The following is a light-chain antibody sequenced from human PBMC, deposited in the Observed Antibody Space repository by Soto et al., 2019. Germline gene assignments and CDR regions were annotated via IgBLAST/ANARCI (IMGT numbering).Light chain of an antibody. J-gene: IGKJ1*01. V-gene: IGKV1-5*03. CDR1: QSVSHF. CDR2: KAS. Sequence: DIQMTQSPSTLSASVGERFTITCRASQSVSHFLAWYQQKPGKAPKLLIYKASTLESVVPARCSGSGSGTEFTLTISSLHPDDVGTYYCQQFNSYWWTFGQGTKLEIK. CDR3: QQFNSYWWT.